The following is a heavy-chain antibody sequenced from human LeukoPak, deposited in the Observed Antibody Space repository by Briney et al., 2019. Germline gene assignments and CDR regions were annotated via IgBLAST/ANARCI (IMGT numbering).Heavy chain of an antibody. CDR1: GFTFSNFW. D-gene: IGHD2-15*01. CDR3: ARGGYCSGGSCYPKYYFDY. J-gene: IGHJ4*02. CDR2: IKQDGSEK. Sequence: PGGSLRLSCAASGFTFSNFWMSWVRQAPGKGLEWVANIKQDGSEKYYVDPVKGRFTISRDNAKNSLYLQMNSLRAEDTAVYYCARGGYCSGGSCYPKYYFDYWGQGTLVTVSS. V-gene: IGHV3-7*01.